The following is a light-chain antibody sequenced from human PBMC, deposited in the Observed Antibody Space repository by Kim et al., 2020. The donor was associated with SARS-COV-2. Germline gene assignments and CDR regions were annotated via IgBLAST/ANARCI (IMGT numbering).Light chain of an antibody. CDR1: QGGCGNF. Sequence: PGETATLSCRASQGGCGNFLAWYQHKPGQAPRLLIYSGSSRATGVPERFSGSGSGTEFILSISRLEPEYFAMYYCQQYGTAPPYTFVQGTKLEI. CDR3: QQYGTAPPYT. CDR2: SGS. J-gene: IGKJ2*01. V-gene: IGKV3-20*01.